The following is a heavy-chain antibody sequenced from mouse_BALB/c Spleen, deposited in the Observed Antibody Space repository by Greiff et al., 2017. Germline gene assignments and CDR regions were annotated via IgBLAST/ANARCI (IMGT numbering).Heavy chain of an antibody. D-gene: IGHD1-1*01. J-gene: IGHJ4*01. CDR2: ISSGGST. V-gene: IGHV5-6-5*01. CDR1: GFTFSSYA. CDR3: ARFITTVGNAMDY. Sequence: EVNVVESGGGLVKPGGSLKLSCAASGFTFSSYAMSWVRQTPEKRLEWVASISSGGSTYYPDSVKGRFTISRDNARNILYLQMSSLRSEDTAMYYCARFITTVGNAMDYWGQGTSVTVSS.